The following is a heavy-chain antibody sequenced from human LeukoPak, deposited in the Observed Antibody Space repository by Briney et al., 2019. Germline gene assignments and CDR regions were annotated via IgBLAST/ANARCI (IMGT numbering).Heavy chain of an antibody. CDR1: GGSISSYY. V-gene: IGHV4-59*01. Sequence: SETLSLTCTVSGGSISSYYWSWIRQPPGKGLGWIGYIYYSGSTNYNPSLKSRVTISVDTSKNQFSLKLSSVTAADTAVYYCARAPYSSGWWTYFDYWGQGALVTVSS. D-gene: IGHD6-19*01. CDR2: IYYSGST. J-gene: IGHJ4*02. CDR3: ARAPYSSGWWTYFDY.